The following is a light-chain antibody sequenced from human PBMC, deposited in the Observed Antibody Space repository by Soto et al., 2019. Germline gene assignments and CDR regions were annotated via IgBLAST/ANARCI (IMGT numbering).Light chain of an antibody. J-gene: IGLJ3*02. CDR3: GAWDSSLSVWV. CDR1: SSNIGNDY. Sequence: QSVLTQPPSVSAAPGQRVTISCSGSSSNIGNDYVSWYQQLPGTAPQLLIYDNNNRPSGIPDRFSGSKSGTSATLGITGLQTGDEADYYCGAWDSSLSVWVFGGGTKLTVL. CDR2: DNN. V-gene: IGLV1-51*01.